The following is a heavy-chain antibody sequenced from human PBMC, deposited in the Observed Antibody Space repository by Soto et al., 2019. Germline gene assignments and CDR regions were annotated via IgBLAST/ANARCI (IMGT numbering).Heavy chain of an antibody. CDR1: GFTFSNYG. Sequence: GGSLRLSCAASGFTFSNYGMHWVRQTPGKGLEWVALILYDGSNKYYADSVKGRFTISRDNSKNTLYLQVSSLRAEDTAVYYCAKSRDAYNFYFYYGMDVWGQGTSVTVS. CDR2: ILYDGSNK. J-gene: IGHJ6*02. CDR3: AKSRDAYNFYFYYGMDV. D-gene: IGHD1-1*01. V-gene: IGHV3-30*18.